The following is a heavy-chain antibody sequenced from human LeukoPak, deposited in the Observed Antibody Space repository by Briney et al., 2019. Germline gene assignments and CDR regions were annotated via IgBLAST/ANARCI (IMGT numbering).Heavy chain of an antibody. J-gene: IGHJ4*02. CDR3: ARGGDPYYFDY. D-gene: IGHD3-16*01. CDR2: IYHSGST. Sequence: SETLSLTCTVSGGSISSGGYYWSWIRQPPGKGLEWIGYIYHSGSTYYNPSLKSRVTISVDRSKNQFSLKLSSVTAADTAVYYCARGGDPYYFDYWGQGTLVTVSS. CDR1: GGSISSGGYY. V-gene: IGHV4-30-2*01.